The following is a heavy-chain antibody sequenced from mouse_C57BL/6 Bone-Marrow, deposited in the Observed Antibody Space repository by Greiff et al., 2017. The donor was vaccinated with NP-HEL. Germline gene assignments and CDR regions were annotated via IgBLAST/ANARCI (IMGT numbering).Heavy chain of an antibody. V-gene: IGHV2-6*03. J-gene: IGHJ4*01. Sequence: VQRVESGPGLVAPSQSLSITCTVSGFSLTSYGVHWVRQPPGKGLEWLVVIWSDGSTNYNSALKSRLSISKDNSKSQVFLKMNSLQTDDAAMYYCARDRRDYDGDYYAMDYWGQGTSVTVSS. D-gene: IGHD2-4*01. CDR3: ARDRRDYDGDYYAMDY. CDR1: GFSLTSYG. CDR2: IWSDGST.